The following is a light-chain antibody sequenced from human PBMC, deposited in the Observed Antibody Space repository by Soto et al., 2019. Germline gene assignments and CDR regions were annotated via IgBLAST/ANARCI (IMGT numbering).Light chain of an antibody. CDR2: EVS. CDR3: SSFAGSYSPYV. V-gene: IGLV2-14*01. Sequence: QSALTQPASVSGSPGQSITISCTGTSSEIGTYKYVSGFQHHPGKAPKLIIFEVSNRPSGISDRFSGSKSGNTASLTVSGLRPEDEADYFCSSFAGSYSPYVFGTGTKLTVL. J-gene: IGLJ1*01. CDR1: SSEIGTYKY.